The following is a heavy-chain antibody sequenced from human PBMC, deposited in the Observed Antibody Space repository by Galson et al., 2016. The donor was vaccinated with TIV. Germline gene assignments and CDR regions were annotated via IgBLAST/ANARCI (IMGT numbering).Heavy chain of an antibody. D-gene: IGHD2-8*01. J-gene: IGHJ6*02. Sequence: VKVSCKVSGYTFTDYYMHWMQQTPGKGFEWMGHIDPEDGQTKYAARFQGRITMTADTSTDTAYLEVGSLRSEDTAIYYCTTVRLRGSGGMDVWGQGTTVTVSS. CDR2: IDPEDGQT. CDR3: TTVRLRGSGGMDV. V-gene: IGHV1-69-2*01. CDR1: GYTFTDYY.